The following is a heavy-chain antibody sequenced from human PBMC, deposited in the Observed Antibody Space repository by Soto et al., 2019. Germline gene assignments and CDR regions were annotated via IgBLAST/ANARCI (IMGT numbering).Heavy chain of an antibody. J-gene: IGHJ4*02. D-gene: IGHD6-19*01. Sequence: PGGSLRLSFAASGFTFSSYGMHWVRQAPGKGLEWVAVISYDGSNKYYADSVKGRFTISRDNSKNTLYLQMNSLRAEDTAVYYCAKGIPGIAVADGFDYWGQGTLVTVSS. CDR1: GFTFSSYG. CDR3: AKGIPGIAVADGFDY. CDR2: ISYDGSNK. V-gene: IGHV3-30*18.